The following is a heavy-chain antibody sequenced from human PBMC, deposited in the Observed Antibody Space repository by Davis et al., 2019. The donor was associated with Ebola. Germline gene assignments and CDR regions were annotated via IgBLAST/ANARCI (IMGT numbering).Heavy chain of an antibody. J-gene: IGHJ6*02. CDR2: IKQDGSEK. V-gene: IGHV3-7*03. D-gene: IGHD6-19*01. Sequence: GESLKISCAASGFTFSSYWMSWVRQAPGKGLEWVANIKQDGSEKYYVDSVKGRFTISRDNAKNSLYLQMNSLRAEDTAVYSCARARRGSSGGHGGRYGMDVCGQGTTVTVPS. CDR3: ARARRGSSGGHGGRYGMDV. CDR1: GFTFSSYW.